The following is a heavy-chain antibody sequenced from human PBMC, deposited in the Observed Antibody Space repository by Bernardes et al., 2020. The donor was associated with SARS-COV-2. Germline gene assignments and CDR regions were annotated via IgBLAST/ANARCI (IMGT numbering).Heavy chain of an antibody. CDR3: AREVCSGGSCFLDY. J-gene: IGHJ4*02. D-gene: IGHD2-15*01. CDR1: GFTFSTYW. Sequence: GGSLRLSCAASGFTFSTYWMHWVRQAPGKGLFWVSRVESDGRNRSYAADSVKGRFTISRDNAKNTVYLQMNSLRAEDTAVYYCAREVCSGGSCFLDYWGQGSLVTVSS. CDR2: VESDGRNR. V-gene: IGHV3-74*01.